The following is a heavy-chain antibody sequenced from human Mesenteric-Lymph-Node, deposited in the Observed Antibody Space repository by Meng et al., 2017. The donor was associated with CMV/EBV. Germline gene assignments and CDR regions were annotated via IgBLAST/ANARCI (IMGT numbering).Heavy chain of an antibody. J-gene: IGHJ6*02. V-gene: IGHV1-18*01. CDR3: ARDKSSITSWNEISYSYGMDV. CDR1: GYTFTNFG. Sequence: ASVKVSCKASGYTFTNFGISWVRQAPGQGLEWMGWISAYNGDTNYAQKFQGRVTMTTDASTSTAYMELSSLMPEDTAVYYCARDKSSITSWNEISYSYGMDVWGQGTTVTVSS. CDR2: ISAYNGDT. D-gene: IGHD2-2*01.